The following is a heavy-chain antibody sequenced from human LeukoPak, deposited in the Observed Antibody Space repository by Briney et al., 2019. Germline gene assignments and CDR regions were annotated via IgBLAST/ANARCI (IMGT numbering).Heavy chain of an antibody. J-gene: IGHJ4*02. D-gene: IGHD5-12*01. Sequence: SETLSLTCAVYGGSFSGYYWSWIRQPPGKGLEWIGEINHSGSTNYNPSLKSRVTISVDTSKNQFSLKLSSVTAADTAVYYCARDFGGGYSGYDGGYWGQGTLVTVSS. CDR1: GGSFSGYY. CDR3: ARDFGGGYSGYDGGY. CDR2: INHSGST. V-gene: IGHV4-34*01.